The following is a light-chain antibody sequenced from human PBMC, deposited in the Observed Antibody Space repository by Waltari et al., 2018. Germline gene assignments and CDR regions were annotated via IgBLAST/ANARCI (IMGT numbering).Light chain of an antibody. V-gene: IGKV1-5*01. J-gene: IGKJ1*01. Sequence: IQMTQSPSTLSASVGYSVTITCRASQTISTWLAWYPHKPGQAPKLLIYDAVTIHSGVPSRFSGSGSGTEFSLTISTLQPDDFATYYCQQYQTFRTFGRGTRVELK. CDR1: QTISTW. CDR3: QQYQTFRT. CDR2: DAV.